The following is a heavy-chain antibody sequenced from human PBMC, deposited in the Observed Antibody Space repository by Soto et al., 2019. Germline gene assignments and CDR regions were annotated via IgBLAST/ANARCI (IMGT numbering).Heavy chain of an antibody. CDR3: ARLPRITMVRGVGSFDI. J-gene: IGHJ3*02. CDR1: GGSISSSSYY. CDR2: IYYSGST. V-gene: IGHV4-39*01. D-gene: IGHD3-10*01. Sequence: QLQLQESGPGLVKPSETLSLTCTVSGGSISSSSYYRGWIRQPPGKGLEWIGSIYYSGSTYYNPSLKSRVTISVDTSKNQFSLKLSSVTAADTAVYYCARLPRITMVRGVGSFDIWGQGTMVTVSS.